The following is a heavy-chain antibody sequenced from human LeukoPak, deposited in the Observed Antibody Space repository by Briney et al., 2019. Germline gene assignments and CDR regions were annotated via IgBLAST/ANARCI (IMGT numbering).Heavy chain of an antibody. CDR1: GGSLSSYY. D-gene: IGHD3-16*01. V-gene: IGHV4-59*01. CDR2: MYDSGST. J-gene: IGHJ3*02. Sequence: PSETLSLTCTVSGGSLSSYYWNWIRQTPGRGLEWIGYMYDSGSTKYNPSLKSRVTISVDTSKHQFSLKLTSVTAADTAVYYCASGGGGPDNAFDIWSPGTMVTVSS. CDR3: ASGGGGPDNAFDI.